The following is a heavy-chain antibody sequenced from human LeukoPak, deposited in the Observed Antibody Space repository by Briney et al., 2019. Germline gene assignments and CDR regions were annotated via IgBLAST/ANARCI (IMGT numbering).Heavy chain of an antibody. CDR2: VYHSGSA. V-gene: IGHV4-38-2*01. CDR3: AVGLHSGQFAFDI. J-gene: IGHJ3*02. D-gene: IGHD5-24*01. CDR1: GYSISRGSY. Sequence: SETLSLTCAVSGYSISRGSYWGWIRQPPRKGLEWIGRVYHSGSAYYNPSLNSRVTISVDTSKNQFSLKLTSVTAADTAVYYCAVGLHSGQFAFDIWGQGTMVTVSS.